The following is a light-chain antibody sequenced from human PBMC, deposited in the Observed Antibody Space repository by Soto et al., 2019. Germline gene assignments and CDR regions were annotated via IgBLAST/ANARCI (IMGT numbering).Light chain of an antibody. CDR2: DVN. J-gene: IGLJ2*01. Sequence: QSALTQPASVSGSPGQSVTISCTGASSDVGAYEHVSWYQQHPGRAPKLILYDVNNRPSGVSNHFSGSKSGNTASLVISGLQANDEADYYCGTWDSSLSVVVFGGGTQLTVL. CDR3: GTWDSSLSVVV. CDR1: SSDVGAYEH. V-gene: IGLV2-14*03.